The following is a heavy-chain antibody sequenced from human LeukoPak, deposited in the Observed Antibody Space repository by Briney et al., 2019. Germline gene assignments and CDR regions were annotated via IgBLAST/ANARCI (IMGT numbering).Heavy chain of an antibody. J-gene: IGHJ4*02. V-gene: IGHV4-59*01. CDR2: IYYSGST. Sequence: SETLSLTCTVSGGSISSYYWSWIRQPPGKGLEWIGYIYYSGSTNYNPSLKSRVTISVDTSKNQFSLKLSPVTAADTAVYYCARVYDSSGYYWYYFDYWGQGTLVTVSS. CDR1: GGSISSYY. CDR3: ARVYDSSGYYWYYFDY. D-gene: IGHD3-22*01.